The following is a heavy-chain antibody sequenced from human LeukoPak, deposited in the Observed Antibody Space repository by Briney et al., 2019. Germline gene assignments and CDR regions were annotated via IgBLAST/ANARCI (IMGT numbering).Heavy chain of an antibody. CDR1: GGSFSGYY. CDR3: AIGYSSFNY. J-gene: IGHJ4*02. V-gene: IGHV4-34*01. D-gene: IGHD6-19*01. Sequence: SETLSLTCAVYGGSFSGYYWSWIRQPPGKGLEWIGEINHSGSTNYNPSLKSRVTISVDTSKNQFSLKLSSVTAADTAAYYCAIGYSSFNYWGQGTLVTVSS. CDR2: INHSGST.